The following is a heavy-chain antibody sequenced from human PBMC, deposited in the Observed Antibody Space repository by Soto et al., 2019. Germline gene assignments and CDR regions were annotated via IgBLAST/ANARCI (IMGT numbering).Heavy chain of an antibody. J-gene: IGHJ6*02. V-gene: IGHV3-21*01. CDR3: AREGTVVAVAGAGMDV. Sequence: GGSLRLSCAASGFTFSSYSMNWVRQAPGKGLEWVSSISSSSSYIYYADSVKSRFTISRDNAKNSLYLQMNSLRAEDTAVYYCAREGTVVAVAGAGMDVWGQGTTVTVSS. CDR1: GFTFSSYS. CDR2: ISSSSSYI. D-gene: IGHD6-19*01.